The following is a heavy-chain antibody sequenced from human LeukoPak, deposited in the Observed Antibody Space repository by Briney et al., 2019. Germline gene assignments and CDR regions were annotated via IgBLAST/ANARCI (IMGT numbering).Heavy chain of an antibody. J-gene: IGHJ4*02. D-gene: IGHD5-24*01. V-gene: IGHV5-51*01. CDR1: GYSFTSYW. Sequence: GESLKISFKGSGYSFTSYWIGWVRQMPGKGLEWMGIIYPGDSDTRYSPSFQGQVTISADKSISTAYLQWGSLKASDTAMYYCARRMGRDGYNLGFDYWGQGTLVTVSS. CDR2: IYPGDSDT. CDR3: ARRMGRDGYNLGFDY.